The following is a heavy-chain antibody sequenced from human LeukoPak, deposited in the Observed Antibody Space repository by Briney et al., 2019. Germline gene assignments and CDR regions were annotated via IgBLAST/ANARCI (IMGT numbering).Heavy chain of an antibody. J-gene: IGHJ6*02. CDR1: GGSISSYY. V-gene: IGHV4-59*01. Sequence: ETLSLTCSVSGGSISSYYWSWIRQPPPKGLQWIGYIYYSGSTNYNPSLKSRVTISVDTSKNQFSLKLSSVTAADTAVYYCARAQGSGGVHEYYYYYGMDVWGQGTTVTVSS. D-gene: IGHD3-10*01. CDR3: ARAQGSGGVHEYYYYYGMDV. CDR2: IYYSGST.